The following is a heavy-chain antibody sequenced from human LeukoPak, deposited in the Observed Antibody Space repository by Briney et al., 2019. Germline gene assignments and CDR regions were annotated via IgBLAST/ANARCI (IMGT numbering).Heavy chain of an antibody. CDR2: ISYDRSNK. CDR1: GFTFSSYA. D-gene: IGHD3-9*01. CDR3: ALYDILTGYNH. J-gene: IGHJ1*01. V-gene: IGHV3-30-3*01. Sequence: GGSLRLSCAASGFTFSSYAMHWVRQAPGKGLEWVAVISYDRSNKYYADSVKGRFTISRDNSKNTLYLQMNSLRAEDTAVYYCALYDILTGYNHWGQGTLVTVSS.